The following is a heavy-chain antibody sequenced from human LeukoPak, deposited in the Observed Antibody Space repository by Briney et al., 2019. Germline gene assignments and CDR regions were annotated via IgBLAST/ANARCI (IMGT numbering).Heavy chain of an antibody. CDR2: ICGSGDGT. CDR3: AKERKEVVLLWFGELGS. J-gene: IGHJ4*02. Sequence: GSLRPSFAASGFTLRHYAMRLVRPAPGEGVEWVSAICGSGDGTYYADSVKGRFTISRDNSRNTVFLQINSLRAEDTAVYYCAKERKEVVLLWFGELGSWGQGTLVTVSS. CDR1: GFTLRHYA. V-gene: IGHV3-23*01. D-gene: IGHD3-10*01.